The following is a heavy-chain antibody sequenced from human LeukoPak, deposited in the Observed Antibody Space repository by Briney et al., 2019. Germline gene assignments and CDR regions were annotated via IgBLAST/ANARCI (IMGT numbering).Heavy chain of an antibody. CDR3: AKDRGGSYYDSSGFVDY. D-gene: IGHD3-22*01. J-gene: IGHJ4*02. Sequence: LWGSLRLSFAASGFTFSSYAMSWVRQAPGKGLGWVSAISGSGGSKYYADSVKGRFTISRDNSKNTLYLQMNSLRAEDTAVYYCAKDRGGSYYDSSGFVDYWGQGTLVTVSS. V-gene: IGHV3-23*01. CDR2: ISGSGGSK. CDR1: GFTFSSYA.